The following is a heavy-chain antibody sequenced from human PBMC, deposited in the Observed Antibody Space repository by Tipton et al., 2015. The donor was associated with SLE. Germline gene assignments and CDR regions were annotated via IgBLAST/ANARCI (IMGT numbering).Heavy chain of an antibody. CDR2: ISAYNGNT. Sequence: QSGAEVKKPGASVKVSCKASGYTFISYGISWVRQAPGQGLEWMGWISAYNGNTDYAQKFQGRVTMTTDTSTSTAYMELRSLRSDDTAVYYCRLTLTGYYEFDYWGQGTLVTVSS. D-gene: IGHD3-9*01. CDR3: RLTLTGYYEFDY. V-gene: IGHV1-18*01. J-gene: IGHJ4*02. CDR1: GYTFISYG.